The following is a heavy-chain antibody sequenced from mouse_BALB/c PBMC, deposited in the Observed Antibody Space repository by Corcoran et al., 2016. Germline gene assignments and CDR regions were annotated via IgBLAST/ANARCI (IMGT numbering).Heavy chain of an antibody. Sequence: QIQLVQSGPELKKPGETVKISFKASGYTFTNYGMNWVKQAPGKGLKWMGWINTYTGEPTYADDFKGRFAFSLETSASTAYLQINNLKNEDTATYFCARKYGNYYFDYWGQGTTLTVSS. D-gene: IGHD2-10*02. CDR3: ARKYGNYYFDY. CDR2: INTYTGEP. J-gene: IGHJ2*01. V-gene: IGHV9-3-1*01. CDR1: GYTFTNYG.